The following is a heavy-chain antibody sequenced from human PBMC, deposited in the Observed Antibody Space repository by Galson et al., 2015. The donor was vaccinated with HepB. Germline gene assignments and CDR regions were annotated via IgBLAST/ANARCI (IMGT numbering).Heavy chain of an antibody. D-gene: IGHD2-21*01. Sequence: CAISGDSVSNNSAAWHWIRQSPWRGLEWLGRTFYRSKWYNDYAVSVKGRMTINPDTSKNQFSLELNSVTPEDTAVYYCARHICDFDSWGQGTLVTVSS. CDR1: GDSVSNNSAA. CDR2: TFYRSKWYN. V-gene: IGHV6-1*01. J-gene: IGHJ4*02. CDR3: ARHICDFDS.